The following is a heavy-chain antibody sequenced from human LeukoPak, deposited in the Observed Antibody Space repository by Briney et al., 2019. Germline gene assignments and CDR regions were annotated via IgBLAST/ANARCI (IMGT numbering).Heavy chain of an antibody. CDR3: EKDLEIDPEYSGSSGGNY. CDR2: ISGSGGST. D-gene: IGHD6-6*01. CDR1: GFTFSSFA. V-gene: IGHV3-23*01. J-gene: IGHJ4*02. Sequence: PGGSLRLSCAASGFTFSSFAMSWVRQAPGKGREWVSAISGSGGSTYYADSEKGRFTISRDNSKNTLYLQMNSLRAEDEAVYYCEKDLEIDPEYSGSSGGNYWGQGTLVTVSS.